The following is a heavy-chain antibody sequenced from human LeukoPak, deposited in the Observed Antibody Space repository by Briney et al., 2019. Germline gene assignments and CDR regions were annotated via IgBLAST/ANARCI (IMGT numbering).Heavy chain of an antibody. CDR2: VYYTGAT. CDR3: ARGAPVQL. J-gene: IGHJ3*01. D-gene: IGHD5-24*01. CDR1: AFTFNTYW. V-gene: IGHV4-39*07. Sequence: SGGSLRLPCAASAFTFNTYWMHWVRQVPGRGLEWIASVYYTGATYYNPSLKNRVFISIDASKTQFSLKLSSVTAADTAVYYCARGAPVQLWGLGTMVTVSS.